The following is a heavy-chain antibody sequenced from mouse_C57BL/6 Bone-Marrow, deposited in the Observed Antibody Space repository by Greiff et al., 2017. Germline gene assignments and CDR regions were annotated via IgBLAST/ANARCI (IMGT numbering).Heavy chain of an antibody. D-gene: IGHD1-1*01. CDR2: ISYDGSN. V-gene: IGHV3-6*01. CDR1: GYSITSGYY. CDR3: ARGYYGSSGYFDG. Sequence: DVKLVESGPGLVKPSQSLSLTCSVTGYSITSGYYWNWIRQFPGNKLEWMGYISYDGSNNYNPSLKNRISITRDTSKNQFFLKLNSVTTEDTATYYCARGYYGSSGYFDGWGTGTTGTVSS. J-gene: IGHJ1*03.